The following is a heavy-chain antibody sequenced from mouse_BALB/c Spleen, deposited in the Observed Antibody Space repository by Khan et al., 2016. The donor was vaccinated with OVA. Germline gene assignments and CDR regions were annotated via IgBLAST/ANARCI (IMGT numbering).Heavy chain of an antibody. CDR2: INTYTGEP. V-gene: IGHV9-3-1*01. CDR1: GYTFTSYG. Sequence: QIQLVQSGPELKKPGETVKISCKASGYTFTSYGMNWVKQSPGKALKWMGWINTYTGEPTYADDFKGRFAFSLETSASTAYLQINNLKNEDTATXCCARPPFFSYTLDYWGQGTSVTVSS. J-gene: IGHJ4*01. CDR3: ARPPFFSYTLDY.